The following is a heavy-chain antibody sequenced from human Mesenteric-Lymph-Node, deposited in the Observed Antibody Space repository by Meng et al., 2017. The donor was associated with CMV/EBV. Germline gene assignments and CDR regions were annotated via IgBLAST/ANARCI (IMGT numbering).Heavy chain of an antibody. CDR2: IYYSGST. J-gene: IGHJ4*02. CDR1: GGSISNYY. D-gene: IGHD6-13*01. V-gene: IGHV4-39*01. Sequence: SETLSLTCTVSGGSISNYYWGWIRQPPGKGLEWIGNIYYSGSTYYNPSLKGRVTISVDTSKNQFSLKLTSVTAADTAVYYCARVVLDIAAAGLLEWGRGTLVTVSS. CDR3: ARVVLDIAAAGLLE.